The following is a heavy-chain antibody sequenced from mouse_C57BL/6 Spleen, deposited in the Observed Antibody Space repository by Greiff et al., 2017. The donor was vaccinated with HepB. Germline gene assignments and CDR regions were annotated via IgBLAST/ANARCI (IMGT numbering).Heavy chain of an antibody. Sequence: QVQLKQPGAELVKPGASVKLSCKASGYTFTSYWMHWVKQRPGRGLEWIGRIDPNSGGTKYNEKFKSKATLTVDKPSSTAYMQLSSLTSEDSAVYYSARPTVVATKGYFDVWGTGTTVTVSS. V-gene: IGHV1-72*01. CDR3: ARPTVVATKGYFDV. CDR2: IDPNSGGT. J-gene: IGHJ1*03. CDR1: GYTFTSYW. D-gene: IGHD1-1*01.